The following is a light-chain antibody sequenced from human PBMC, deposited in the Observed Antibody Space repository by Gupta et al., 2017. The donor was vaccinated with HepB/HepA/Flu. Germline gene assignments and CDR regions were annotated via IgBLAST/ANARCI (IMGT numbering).Light chain of an antibody. CDR2: GAT. CDR3: QHYDVAMPLS. V-gene: IGKV3-20*01. CDR1: QSFTSGY. J-gene: IGKJ4*01. Sequence: EIVLTQSPGTLSLSPGERATLSCRASQSFTSGYLAWYQQKPGQAPRLLIYGATSRATDIPDRFSGSGSGTDFTLTISRLETEDFAVYYCQHYDVAMPLSFGGGTRVE.